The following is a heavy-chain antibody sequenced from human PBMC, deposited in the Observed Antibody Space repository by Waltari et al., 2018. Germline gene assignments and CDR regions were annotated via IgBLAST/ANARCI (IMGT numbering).Heavy chain of an antibody. J-gene: IGHJ3*02. CDR1: GGTFSSYA. CDR2: IIPILGTA. CDR3: ARDRGTGVVIANDAFDI. Sequence: QVQLVQSGAEVKKPGSSVKVSCKASGGTFSSYAISWVRQAPGQGLEWMGGIIPILGTANYSQKFQGRVTSTADESTSTAYMELSSLRSEDTAVYYCARDRGTGVVIANDAFDIWGQGTMVTVSS. V-gene: IGHV1-69*13. D-gene: IGHD2-21*01.